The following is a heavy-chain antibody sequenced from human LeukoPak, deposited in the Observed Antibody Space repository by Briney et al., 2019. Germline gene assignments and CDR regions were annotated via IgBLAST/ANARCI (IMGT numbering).Heavy chain of an antibody. CDR3: AKDSSGYYSPIDY. D-gene: IGHD3-22*01. CDR2: INWDGGST. Sequence: PGGSLRLSCAASGFAFDDYGMSWVRQAPGKGLEWVSGINWDGGSTGYADSVKGRFTISRDNAKNSLYLQMNSLRAEDTAVYYCAKDSSGYYSPIDYWGQGTLVTVSS. V-gene: IGHV3-20*04. J-gene: IGHJ4*02. CDR1: GFAFDDYG.